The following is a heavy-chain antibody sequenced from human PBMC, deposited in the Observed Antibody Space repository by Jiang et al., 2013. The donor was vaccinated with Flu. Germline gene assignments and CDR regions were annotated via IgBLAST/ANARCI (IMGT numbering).Heavy chain of an antibody. Sequence: TLSLTCTVSGGSISSGDYYWSWIRQPPGKGLEWIGYIYYSGSTYYNPSLKSRVTISVDTSKNQFSLKLSSVTAADTAVYYCARAPLWFGELSDRFDPWGQGTLVTVSS. CDR3: ARAPLWFGELSDRFDP. V-gene: IGHV4-30-4*01. CDR1: GGSISSGDYY. J-gene: IGHJ5*02. CDR2: IYYSGST. D-gene: IGHD3-10*01.